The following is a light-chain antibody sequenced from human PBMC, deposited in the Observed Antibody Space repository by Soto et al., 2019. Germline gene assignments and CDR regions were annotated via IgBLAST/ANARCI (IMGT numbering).Light chain of an antibody. J-gene: IGLJ1*01. Sequence: QAALAQPASVSGSPGQSITISCTGTISDVGGYNYVSWYQQHPGKAPKLIIYAVTNRPSGVSIRFSGSKSGNTASLTISGLKAEDAADYYCCSYTSSTTYVFGPGTKVTVL. CDR1: ISDVGGYNY. V-gene: IGLV2-14*01. CDR2: AVT. CDR3: CSYTSSTTYV.